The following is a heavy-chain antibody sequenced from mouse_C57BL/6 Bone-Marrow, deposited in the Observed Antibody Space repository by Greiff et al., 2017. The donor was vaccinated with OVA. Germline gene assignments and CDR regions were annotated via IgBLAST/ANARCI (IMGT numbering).Heavy chain of an antibody. J-gene: IGHJ4*01. CDR3: ARRATVVAPGAMDY. V-gene: IGHV1-69*01. D-gene: IGHD1-1*01. Sequence: QVQLQQPGAELVMPGASVKLSCKASGYTFTSYWMHWVKQRPGQGLEWIGEIDPSDSYTNYNQKFKGKSTLTVDKSSSTAYMQLSSLTSEDSAVYYCARRATVVAPGAMDYWGQGTSVTVSS. CDR1: GYTFTSYW. CDR2: IDPSDSYT.